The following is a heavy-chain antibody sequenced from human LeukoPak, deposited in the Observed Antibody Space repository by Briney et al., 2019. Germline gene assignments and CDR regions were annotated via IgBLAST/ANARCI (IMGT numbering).Heavy chain of an antibody. D-gene: IGHD2-8*02. Sequence: GASVKVSCKASGYTFTGYYMHWVRQAPGQGLEWMGIINPSGGSTSYAQKFQGRVTMTRDTSTSTVYMELSSLRSEDTAVYYCAREDLVVAQQPWWSAGYWGQGTLVTVSS. CDR2: INPSGGST. CDR3: AREDLVVAQQPWWSAGY. J-gene: IGHJ4*02. CDR1: GYTFTGYY. V-gene: IGHV1-46*01.